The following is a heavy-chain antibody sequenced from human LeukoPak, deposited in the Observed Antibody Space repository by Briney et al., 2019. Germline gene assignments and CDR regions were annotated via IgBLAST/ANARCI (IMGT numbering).Heavy chain of an antibody. V-gene: IGHV3-21*01. CDR1: GFSFNRYS. CDR2: ITSNSGSI. J-gene: IGHJ4*02. CDR3: ARVLYGVPSISDY. Sequence: PGGSLSLFCAVSGFSFNRYSANWVRQAPGKGLEWVSSITSNSGSIYYADSVKGRFTISRDNAKNSLYLQMTSLRAEDTAVYYCARVLYGVPSISDYWGQGTLVTVSS. D-gene: IGHD3-3*02.